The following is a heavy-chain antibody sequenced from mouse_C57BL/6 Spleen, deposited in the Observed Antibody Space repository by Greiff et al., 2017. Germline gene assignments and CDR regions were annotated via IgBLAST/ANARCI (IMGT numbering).Heavy chain of an antibody. J-gene: IGHJ3*01. V-gene: IGHV1-78*01. CDR3: ARDDSNYPAWFAY. D-gene: IGHD2-5*01. Sequence: QVQLQQSDAELVKPGASVKISCKVSGYTFTDYTIHWMKQRPEQGLEWIGYIYPRDGSTKYNEKFKGKATLTADKSSSTAYMQRSSLTSEDSAVYFWARDDSNYPAWFAYWGQGTLVTVSA. CDR2: IYPRDGST. CDR1: GYTFTDYT.